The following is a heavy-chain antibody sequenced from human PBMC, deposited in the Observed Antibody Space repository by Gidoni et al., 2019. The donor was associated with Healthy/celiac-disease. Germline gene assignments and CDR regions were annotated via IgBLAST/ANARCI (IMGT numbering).Heavy chain of an antibody. V-gene: IGHV3-33*01. CDR3: AREKLAAAGGGRDY. D-gene: IGHD6-13*01. J-gene: IGHJ4*02. Sequence: QVQLVESGGGVVQPGRSLRLSCAASGFTFSSYGMHWVRQAPGKGLEWVAVIWYDGSNKYYADSVKGRFTISRDNSKNTLYLQMNSLRAEDTAVYYCAREKLAAAGGGRDYWGQGTLVTVSS. CDR2: IWYDGSNK. CDR1: GFTFSSYG.